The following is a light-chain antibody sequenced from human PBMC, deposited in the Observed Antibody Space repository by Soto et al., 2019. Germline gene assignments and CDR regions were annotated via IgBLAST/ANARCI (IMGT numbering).Light chain of an antibody. CDR3: QQYGSSRT. J-gene: IGKJ5*01. CDR1: QSVSSNY. V-gene: IGKV3-20*01. CDR2: GAS. Sequence: EIVLTQSPGTLSLSPGERATLSCRASQSVSSNYLAWYQQKPGQAPRLLIYGASSRATGIPDRFSGSGSGTDFTRTISRLEPEDFSVYYCQQYGSSRTFGQGTRLEIK.